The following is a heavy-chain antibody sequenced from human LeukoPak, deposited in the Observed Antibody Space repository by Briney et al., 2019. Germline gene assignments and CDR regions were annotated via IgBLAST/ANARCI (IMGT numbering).Heavy chain of an antibody. D-gene: IGHD2-21*02. CDR1: GGTFSSYA. CDR3: ARVVTAGTFDY. Sequence: GALVKVSCKASGGTFSSYAISWVRQAPGQGLEWMGGIIPIFGTANYAQKFQGRVTITTDESTSTAYMELSSLRSEDTAVYYCARVVTAGTFDYWGQGTLVTVSS. CDR2: IIPIFGTA. V-gene: IGHV1-69*05. J-gene: IGHJ4*02.